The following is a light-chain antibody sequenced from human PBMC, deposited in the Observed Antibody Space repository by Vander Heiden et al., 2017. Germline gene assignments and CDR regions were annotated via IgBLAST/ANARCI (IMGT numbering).Light chain of an antibody. CDR3: QQYKTVAAT. J-gene: IGKJ1*01. Sequence: DVQMTQSPSTLSASVGDRVIITCRASQSISSWLAWYQQKPGKAPKLLIYKASSVESGVPARFSGSGSGTEFTLTISSLKPDDFATYYCQQYKTVAATLGQGTKVXVK. CDR1: QSISSW. CDR2: KAS. V-gene: IGKV1-5*03.